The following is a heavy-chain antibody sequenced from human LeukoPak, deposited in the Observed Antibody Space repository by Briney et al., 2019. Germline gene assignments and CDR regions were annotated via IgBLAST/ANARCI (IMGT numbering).Heavy chain of an antibody. CDR1: GGSISSGDYY. CDR2: IYYSGST. Sequence: SQTLSLTCTVSGGSISSGDYYWGWIRQLPGIGPEWIGYIYYSGSTYDNPFLKTRVTISVATSKKQFPLKLSTVTAADTAVYYCARATYNSHLAVWGKGPTVTVSS. V-gene: IGHV4-30-4*08. CDR3: ARATYNSHLAV. J-gene: IGHJ6*03.